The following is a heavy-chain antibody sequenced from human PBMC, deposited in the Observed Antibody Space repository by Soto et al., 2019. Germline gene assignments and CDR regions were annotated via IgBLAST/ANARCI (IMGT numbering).Heavy chain of an antibody. CDR1: GFSLSNARMG. D-gene: IGHD6-13*01. CDR2: IFSNDEK. V-gene: IGHV2-26*01. J-gene: IGHJ4*02. CDR3: ARIGSSSRLYYFDY. Sequence: QVTLKESGPVLVKPTETLTLTCTVSGFSLSNARMGVSWIRQPPVKALEWLAHIFSNDEKSYSTSLKSRLTISKDTSKSQVVLTMTNMDPVDTATYYCARIGSSSRLYYFDYWGQGTLVTVSS.